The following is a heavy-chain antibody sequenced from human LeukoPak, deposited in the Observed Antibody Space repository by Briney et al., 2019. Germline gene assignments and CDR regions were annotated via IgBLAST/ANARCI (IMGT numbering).Heavy chain of an antibody. CDR1: GYTFTGYY. V-gene: IGHV1-2*02. Sequence: AASVKVSCKASGYTFTGYYMHWVRQAPGQGLEWMGWINPNSGGTNYAQKFQGRVTMTRDTSISTAYMELSRLRSDDTAVYYCARDRRGVVAVATNWFDPWGQGTLVTVSS. D-gene: IGHD6-19*01. CDR3: ARDRRGVVAVATNWFDP. J-gene: IGHJ5*02. CDR2: INPNSGGT.